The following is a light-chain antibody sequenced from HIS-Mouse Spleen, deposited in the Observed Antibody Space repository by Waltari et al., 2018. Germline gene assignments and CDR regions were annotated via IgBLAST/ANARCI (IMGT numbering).Light chain of an antibody. CDR1: QGISSY. Sequence: DIQLTQSPSFLSASVGDRVTITCRASQGISSYLAWYQQKPVKAPKLLISAASTLQSGDPSRFNGSGSGTEFTLTISSLQPEDFATYYCQQLNSYPPTFGQGTKVEI. CDR2: AAS. CDR3: QQLNSYPPT. V-gene: IGKV1-9*01. J-gene: IGKJ1*01.